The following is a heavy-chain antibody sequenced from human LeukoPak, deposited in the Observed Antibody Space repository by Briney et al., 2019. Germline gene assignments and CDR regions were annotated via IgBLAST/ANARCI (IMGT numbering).Heavy chain of an antibody. V-gene: IGHV1-69*13. CDR3: ARDNDSRDPPHFDY. D-gene: IGHD3-16*01. CDR1: GGTFNTYA. CDR2: IIPAFATG. J-gene: IGHJ4*02. Sequence: SVKVSCKASGGTFNTYAISWVRQAPGHGLEWMGGIIPAFATGNYAQKFQGRVSLTADESTRTAYMELSSLRSEDTAVYYCARDNDSRDPPHFDYWGQGTLVTVSS.